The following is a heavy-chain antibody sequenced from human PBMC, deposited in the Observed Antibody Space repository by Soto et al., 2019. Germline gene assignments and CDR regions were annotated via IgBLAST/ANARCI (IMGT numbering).Heavy chain of an antibody. CDR2: VSDNRGRT. D-gene: IGHD3-22*01. J-gene: IGHJ4*02. Sequence: EVQLLESGGGLVQPGGSLRLSCAASGFAFSSYAMSWVRQAPGKGLEWVSGVSDNRGRTYYADSVKGRFTISRDNSKSSLYLQMDGLRAEDTAAYFCAKVSQDSSGYRGPVDYWGQGTLVTVSP. CDR1: GFAFSSYA. V-gene: IGHV3-23*01. CDR3: AKVSQDSSGYRGPVDY.